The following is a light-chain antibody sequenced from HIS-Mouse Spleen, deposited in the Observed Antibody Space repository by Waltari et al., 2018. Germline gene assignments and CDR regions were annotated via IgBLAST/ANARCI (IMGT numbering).Light chain of an antibody. CDR3: CSYAGSSYV. Sequence: QSALTQPASVSGSPGQSTTISCTGTSSDVGGYNYVSWYQQHPGKAPKLMIYDVSNRPSGVSNRFSGSKSGNTASLTISGLQAEDEADYYCCSYAGSSYVFGTGTKVTVL. J-gene: IGLJ1*01. CDR2: DVS. CDR1: SSDVGGYNY. V-gene: IGLV2-14*03.